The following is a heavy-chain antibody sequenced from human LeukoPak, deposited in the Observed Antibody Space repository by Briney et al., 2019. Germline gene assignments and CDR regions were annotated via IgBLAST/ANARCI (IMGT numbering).Heavy chain of an antibody. CDR2: INPSGGST. Sequence: ASVKVSCKASGYTFTNYYIHWVRQAPGQGLEWMGIINPSGGSTSSAQKFQGRVTMTRDMSTSTAYMELSSLRSEDTAVYYCAAGYCSGGNCYPYYYYGMDVWGQGTTVTVSS. D-gene: IGHD2-15*01. V-gene: IGHV1-46*01. J-gene: IGHJ6*02. CDR3: AAGYCSGGNCYPYYYYGMDV. CDR1: GYTFTNYY.